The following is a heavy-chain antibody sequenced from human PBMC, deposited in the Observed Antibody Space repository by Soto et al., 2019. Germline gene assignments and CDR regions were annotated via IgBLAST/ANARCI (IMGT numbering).Heavy chain of an antibody. CDR3: ATSDWAW. V-gene: IGHV1-3*05. J-gene: IGHJ4*02. CDR2: IKADNGDT. CDR1: GYIFADYA. D-gene: IGHD3-9*01. Sequence: QVQIVQSGPEEKSPGASIKLSCTTSGYIFADYAIHWVRQAPGQGLEWVGWIKADNGDTRYSPKFQGRLIITRDISASTSYMELSDLRSADTGVVYCATSDWAWWGRGTLITVSS.